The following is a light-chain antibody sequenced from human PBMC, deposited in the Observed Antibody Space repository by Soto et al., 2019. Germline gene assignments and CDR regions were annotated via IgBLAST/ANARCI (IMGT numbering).Light chain of an antibody. CDR3: MQALQTPLT. V-gene: IGKV2-28*01. CDR1: QSLLHSNGYNY. J-gene: IGKJ4*01. Sequence: DVVMTQSPLSLPVTPGEPASISCRSSQSLLHSNGYNYLDWYLQKPGQSPQLLIYLGSNRASGVPDRLSGSGSGTDFTLKISRVGAEDVGVYYCMQALQTPLTFGGGTKVEIK. CDR2: LGS.